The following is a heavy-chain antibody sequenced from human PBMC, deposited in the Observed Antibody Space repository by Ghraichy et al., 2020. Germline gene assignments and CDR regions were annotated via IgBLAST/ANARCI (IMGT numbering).Heavy chain of an antibody. CDR3: ARDAGSGKDLEFDY. Sequence: GGSLRLSCAASGFTFSSYSMNWVRQAPGKGLEWVSSISSSSSYIYYADSVKGRFTISRDNAKNSLYLQMNSLRAEDTAVYYCARDAGSGKDLEFDYWGQGTLVTVSS. CDR1: GFTFSSYS. J-gene: IGHJ4*02. V-gene: IGHV3-21*01. D-gene: IGHD3-10*01. CDR2: ISSSSSYI.